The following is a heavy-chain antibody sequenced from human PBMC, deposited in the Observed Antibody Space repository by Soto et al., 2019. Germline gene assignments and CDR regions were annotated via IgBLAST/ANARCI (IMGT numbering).Heavy chain of an antibody. J-gene: IGHJ5*02. D-gene: IGHD6-13*01. CDR2: INAGNGNT. V-gene: IGHV1-3*01. CDR1: GYTLTSYA. CDR3: ATSLYSSSRYVMENWFDP. Sequence: GASVKVSCQACGYTLTSYAMHWVRQAPGQRLAWMGWINAGNGNTKYSQKFQGRVTITRDTSASTAYMELSRLRSEDTAVDYCATSLYSSSRYVMENWFDPWGQGTLVTVSS.